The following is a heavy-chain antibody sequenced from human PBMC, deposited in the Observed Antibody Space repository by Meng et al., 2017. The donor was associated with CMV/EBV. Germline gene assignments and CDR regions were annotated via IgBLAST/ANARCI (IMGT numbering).Heavy chain of an antibody. V-gene: IGHV4-39*07. CDR1: GSSISSSSYC. CDR3: ARLALRFLEWAL. J-gene: IGHJ4*02. D-gene: IGHD3-3*01. Sequence: VSGSSISSSSYCWGWIRQPPGEGLEWSGSIYYSARTYYNPSLRGRVTISVDTSKNQFSLKLSSVTAADTAVYYCARLALRFLEWALWGQGTLVTVSS. CDR2: IYYSART.